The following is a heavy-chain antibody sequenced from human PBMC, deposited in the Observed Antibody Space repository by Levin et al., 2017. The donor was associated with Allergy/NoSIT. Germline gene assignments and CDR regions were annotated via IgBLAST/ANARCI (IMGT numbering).Heavy chain of an antibody. CDR1: GFTFSDYY. CDR3: AREGLWFREFVGWFDP. J-gene: IGHJ5*02. V-gene: IGHV3-11*01. CDR2: ISSSGGTI. D-gene: IGHD3-10*01. Sequence: GGSLRLSCAASGFTFSDYYMSWIRQAPGKGLEWISYISSSGGTIYYADSVKGRFTISRDNAKNSLYLQMNSLRAEDTAVYYCAREGLWFREFVGWFDPWGQGTLVTVSS.